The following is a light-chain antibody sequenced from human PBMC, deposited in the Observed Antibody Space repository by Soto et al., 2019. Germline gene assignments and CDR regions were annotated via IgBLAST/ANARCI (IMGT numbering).Light chain of an antibody. CDR1: PIINSW. Sequence: DIQMTQSPSTLSASVGDRVTITCRAIPIINSWLAWYQHKPGKAPKLLIYRAFNLVSGVPSRFSGSGSGTEFTLTISSLQPDDFSIYYCQQYETYSGTFGPGTKVDL. V-gene: IGKV1-5*03. CDR2: RAF. J-gene: IGKJ3*01. CDR3: QQYETYSGT.